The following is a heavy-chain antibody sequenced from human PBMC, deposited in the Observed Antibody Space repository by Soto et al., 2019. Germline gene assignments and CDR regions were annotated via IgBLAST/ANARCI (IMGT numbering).Heavy chain of an antibody. Sequence: SETLSLTCAVYCGSFSGYYWSWIRQPPGKGLEWIGEINQSGGTNYNPSLKSRVTISVDTSKNQFSLKLSSVTAADTAVYYCARTYSSSWSPFDYWGQGTLVTVSS. V-gene: IGHV4-34*01. J-gene: IGHJ4*02. CDR3: ARTYSSSWSPFDY. D-gene: IGHD6-13*01. CDR1: CGSFSGYY. CDR2: INQSGGT.